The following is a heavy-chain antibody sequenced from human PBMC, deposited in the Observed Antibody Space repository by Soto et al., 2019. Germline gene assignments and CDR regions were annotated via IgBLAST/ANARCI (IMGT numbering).Heavy chain of an antibody. CDR3: ASLYGMDV. Sequence: QVQLQQWGAGLLKPSETLSLTCAVYGGSFSGYYWSWIRQPPGKGLEWIGEINHSGSTNYNPSLKSRVTISGDTSKNQFSLKLSSVTAADTAVYYCASLYGMDVWGQGTTVTVSS. CDR2: INHSGST. J-gene: IGHJ6*02. CDR1: GGSFSGYY. V-gene: IGHV4-34*01.